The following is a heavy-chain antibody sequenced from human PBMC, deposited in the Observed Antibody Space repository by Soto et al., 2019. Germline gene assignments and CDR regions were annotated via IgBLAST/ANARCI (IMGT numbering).Heavy chain of an antibody. CDR1: GGPVRSSNYD. CDR3: ARYAPGNTVDY. D-gene: IGHD4-17*01. J-gene: IGHJ4*01. V-gene: IGHV4-61*01. CDR2: DHYRGST. Sequence: SETLSLTCTVSGGPVRSSNYDWTWLRQPPGKGLEWIGYDHYRGSTNYNPSLRSRVTISIDTSKNQFSLILNSVTAADTAVYYCARYAPGNTVDYWVHGTLVT.